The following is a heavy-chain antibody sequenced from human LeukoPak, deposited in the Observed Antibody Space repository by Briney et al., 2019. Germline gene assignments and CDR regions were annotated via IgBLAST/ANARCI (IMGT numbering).Heavy chain of an antibody. CDR2: INHSGST. CDR1: GGSFSGYY. CDR3: AASALHPHWFDP. V-gene: IGHV4-34*01. Sequence: SETLSLTCAVYGGSFSGYYWSWIRQPPGKGLEWIGEINHSGSTNYNPSLKSRVTISVDTSKNQFSLQLSSVTAADTAVYYCAASALHPHWFDPWGQGTLVTVSS. J-gene: IGHJ5*02.